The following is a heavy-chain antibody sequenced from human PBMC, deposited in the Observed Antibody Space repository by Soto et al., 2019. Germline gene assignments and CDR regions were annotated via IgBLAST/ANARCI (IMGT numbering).Heavy chain of an antibody. D-gene: IGHD3-22*01. J-gene: IGHJ4*02. Sequence: PGGSLRLSCAASGFTVSDSFMSWVRQAPGKGLEWVSVIFSGGSTYYADSVRGRFTVSRDNSENTVFLQMNSLRVEDTAVYYCARDRRGNYYDSRGNYVTEYYFDYWGQGALVTVSS. CDR3: ARDRRGNYYDSRGNYVTEYYFDY. V-gene: IGHV3-66*01. CDR1: GFTVSDSF. CDR2: IFSGGST.